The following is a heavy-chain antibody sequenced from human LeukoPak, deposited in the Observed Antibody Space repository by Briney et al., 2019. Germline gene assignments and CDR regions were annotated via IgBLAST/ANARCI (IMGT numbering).Heavy chain of an antibody. J-gene: IGHJ6*02. D-gene: IGHD1-7*01. Sequence: GRSLRLSCAASGFTFDDYAMHWVRQAPGKGLERVSGISWNSGSIGYADSVKGRFTISRDNAKNSLYLQMNSLRAEDTALYYCAKDITGTTDYGMDVWGQGTTVTVSS. CDR2: ISWNSGSI. CDR1: GFTFDDYA. CDR3: AKDITGTTDYGMDV. V-gene: IGHV3-9*01.